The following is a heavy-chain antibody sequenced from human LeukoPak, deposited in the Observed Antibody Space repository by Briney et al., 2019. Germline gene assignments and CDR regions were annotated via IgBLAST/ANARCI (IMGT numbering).Heavy chain of an antibody. CDR3: ARVSPPYDFWSGYPDY. Sequence: SGGSLRLSCGASGFTFSKHGMNWVRQAPGKGLEWLSGVSPPGGGTYYADSVKGRFTISRDDSKNTLYLQMNSLRIEDTAVFYCARVSPPYDFWSGYPDYWGQGTLVTVSS. J-gene: IGHJ4*02. V-gene: IGHV3-23*01. D-gene: IGHD3-3*01. CDR1: GFTFSKHG. CDR2: VSPPGGGT.